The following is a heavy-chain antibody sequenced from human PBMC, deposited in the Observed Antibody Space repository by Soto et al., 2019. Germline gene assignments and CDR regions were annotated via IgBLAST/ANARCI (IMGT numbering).Heavy chain of an antibody. CDR3: ARDLSRIAAAGTFDY. Sequence: GGSLRLSCAASGFTFSSYAMHWVRQAPGKGLEWVAVISYDGSNKYYADSVKGRFTISRDNSKNTLYLQMNSLRAEDTAVYYCARDLSRIAAAGTFDYWGQGTLVTVSS. D-gene: IGHD6-13*01. CDR2: ISYDGSNK. CDR1: GFTFSSYA. J-gene: IGHJ4*02. V-gene: IGHV3-30-3*01.